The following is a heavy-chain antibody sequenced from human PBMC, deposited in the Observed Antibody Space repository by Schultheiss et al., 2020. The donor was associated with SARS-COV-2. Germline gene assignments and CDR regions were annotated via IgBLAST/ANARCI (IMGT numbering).Heavy chain of an antibody. D-gene: IGHD3-9*01. Sequence: SGPTLVKPTPTLTLTCTFSGFSLSTSGVGVGWIRQPPGKALEWLARIDWDDDKYYSTSLKTRLTISKDTSKNQVVLTMTNMDPVDTATYYCARIILPLWLPDYWGQGTLVTVSS. J-gene: IGHJ4*02. V-gene: IGHV2-70*11. CDR3: ARIILPLWLPDY. CDR1: GFSLSTSGVG. CDR2: IDWDDDK.